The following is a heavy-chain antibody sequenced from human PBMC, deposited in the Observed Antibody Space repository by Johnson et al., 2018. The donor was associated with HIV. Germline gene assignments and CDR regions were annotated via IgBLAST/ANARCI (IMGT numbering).Heavy chain of an antibody. CDR1: GFTFSDYY. J-gene: IGHJ3*02. D-gene: IGHD3-3*01. V-gene: IGHV3-11*04. Sequence: QVQLVESGGGLVQPGGSLRLSCAASGFTFSDYYMSWIRQAPGKGREWVSYISSSGGTIYYADSVKGRLTISRDNSKNTLYLQMNSLRAEDTAVYYCARGSYNFWSGEREAFDIWGQGTMVTVSS. CDR2: ISSSGGTI. CDR3: ARGSYNFWSGEREAFDI.